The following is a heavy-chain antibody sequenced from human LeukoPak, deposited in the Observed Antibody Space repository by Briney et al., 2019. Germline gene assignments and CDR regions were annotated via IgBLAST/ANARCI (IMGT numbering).Heavy chain of an antibody. CDR2: IYYSGST. D-gene: IGHD6-19*01. CDR3: ARTRQWLVPFFDY. V-gene: IGHV4-31*03. CDR1: GGSISSGGYY. J-gene: IGHJ4*02. Sequence: SETLSLTCTVSGGSISSGGYYWSWIRQHPGKGLEWIGYIYYSGSTYYNPSLKSRVTISVDTSKNQFSLKLSSVTAADTAVYYCARTRQWLVPFFDYWGQGTLVTVSS.